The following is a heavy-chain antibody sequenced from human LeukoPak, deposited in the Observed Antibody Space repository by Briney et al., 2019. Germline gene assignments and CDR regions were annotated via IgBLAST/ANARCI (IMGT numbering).Heavy chain of an antibody. CDR1: GYTFTSYG. Sequence: ASVKVSCKASGYTFTSYGISWVRQAPGQGLEWMGWISAYNGNTNYAQKLQGRVTMTTDTSTSTAYMELRSLRSDDTAVYYCASLNHDSGYEIYAFDIWGQGTMVTVSS. CDR3: ASLNHDSGYEIYAFDI. V-gene: IGHV1-18*01. J-gene: IGHJ3*02. D-gene: IGHD5-12*01. CDR2: ISAYNGNT.